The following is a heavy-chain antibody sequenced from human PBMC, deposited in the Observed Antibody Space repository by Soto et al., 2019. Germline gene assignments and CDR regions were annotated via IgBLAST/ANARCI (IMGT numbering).Heavy chain of an antibody. V-gene: IGHV1-8*01. Sequence: ASVKVSCKASGYTFTTCDFSWVRQATGQGLEWMGWMNPYSGNTGYAQKFQGRVTVTRNTSISTVYMELSGLRPDDTAVYYCARRKERSGPHYFDYWGQGSQVTVSS. J-gene: IGHJ4*02. CDR2: MNPYSGNT. CDR1: GYTFTTCD. CDR3: ARRKERSGPHYFDY. D-gene: IGHD6-25*01.